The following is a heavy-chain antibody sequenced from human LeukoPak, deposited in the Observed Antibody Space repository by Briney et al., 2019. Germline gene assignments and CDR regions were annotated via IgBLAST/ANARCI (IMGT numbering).Heavy chain of an antibody. CDR3: ARHGRSYCSSTSCSSYYYYGMDV. Sequence: SGTLSLTCTVSGGSISSSSYYWGWIRQPPGKGLEWIGSIYYSGSTYYNPSLKSRVTISVDTSKNQFSLKLSSVTAADTAVYYCARHGRSYCSSTSCSSYYYYGMDVWGQGTTVTVSS. J-gene: IGHJ6*02. V-gene: IGHV4-39*01. CDR1: GGSISSSSYY. CDR2: IYYSGST. D-gene: IGHD2-2*01.